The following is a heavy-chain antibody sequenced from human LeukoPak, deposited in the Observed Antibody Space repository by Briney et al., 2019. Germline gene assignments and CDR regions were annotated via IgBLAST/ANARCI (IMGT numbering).Heavy chain of an antibody. D-gene: IGHD3-10*01. J-gene: IGHJ4*02. CDR2: LNQDGSEK. CDR3: ARGGSYDNSY. CDR1: GFTFSNYW. V-gene: IGHV3-7*01. Sequence: GGSLRLSCAASGFTFSNYWMTWVRQAPGKGLEWVANLNQDGSEKYYVDSVRGRFTTSRDNAKNSLYLQMNTLRAEDTAVYYCARGGSYDNSYWGQETLVTVSS.